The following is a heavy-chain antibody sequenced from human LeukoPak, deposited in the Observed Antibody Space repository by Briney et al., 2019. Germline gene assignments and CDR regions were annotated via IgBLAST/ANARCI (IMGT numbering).Heavy chain of an antibody. CDR3: ARNKVGNWFDP. J-gene: IGHJ5*02. D-gene: IGHD5-12*01. Sequence: ASVKVSCKASGYTFTSYDINWVRQATGQGLEWMGWMNPNSGNTGYAQKFQGRVTITRNTSISTAYMELSNLRSEDTAVYYCARNKVGNWFDPWGQGTLVTVSS. CDR2: MNPNSGNT. CDR1: GYTFTSYD. V-gene: IGHV1-8*03.